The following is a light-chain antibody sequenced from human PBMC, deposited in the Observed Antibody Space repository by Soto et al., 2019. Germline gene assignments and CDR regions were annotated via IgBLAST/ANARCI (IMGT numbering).Light chain of an antibody. CDR2: GAS. V-gene: IGKV3-20*01. J-gene: IGKJ1*01. Sequence: IVFTQSPRTLSLSPGERATLSCRGSQSVSRSYLAWYQQKLGQAPRLLIYGASSRATGIPDRFSGSGSGTDFTLTISRLEPEDFAVYYCQQYDSSPWTFGQGIKVDIK. CDR3: QQYDSSPWT. CDR1: QSVSRSY.